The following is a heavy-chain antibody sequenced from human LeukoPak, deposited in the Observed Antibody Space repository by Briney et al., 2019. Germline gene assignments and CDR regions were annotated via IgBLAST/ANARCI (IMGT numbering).Heavy chain of an antibody. CDR1: GFTFSSYG. Sequence: GSLRLSCAASGFTFSSYGMHWVRQAPGRGLEWVAVIWYDGSNKYYADSVKGRFTISRDNSKNTLYLQMNSLRAEDTAVYYCARSWEPHYFDYWGQGTLVTVSS. CDR3: ARSWEPHYFDY. CDR2: IWYDGSNK. J-gene: IGHJ4*02. V-gene: IGHV3-33*01. D-gene: IGHD1-26*01.